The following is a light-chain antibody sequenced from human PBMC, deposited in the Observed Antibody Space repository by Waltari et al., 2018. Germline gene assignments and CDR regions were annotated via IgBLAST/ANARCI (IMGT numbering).Light chain of an antibody. J-gene: IGKJ5*01. CDR3: HQYYIPPLT. V-gene: IGKV3-15*01. CDR2: GAS. CDR1: QSVRSN. Sequence: EIVMTQSPATLSVSPGERATLSCRASQSVRSNLAWYQQKPGQAPRLLIYGASTRATGIPARFSGSGSGTEFTLTISSLQSEDFAVYYCHQYYIPPLTLGQGTRLEIK.